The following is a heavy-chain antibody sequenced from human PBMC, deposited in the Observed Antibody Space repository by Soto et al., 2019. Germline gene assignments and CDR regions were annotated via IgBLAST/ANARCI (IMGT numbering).Heavy chain of an antibody. CDR3: GSGGSSSDSYYFAS. Sequence: EVQLVESGGGLVKPGGSLRLSCAASGFTFSSYSMNWVRQAPGKGLEWVSSISSSSSYIYYADSVKGRFTISRDNAKNSLYRQRNTLGAEHPALYYGGSGGSSSDSYYFASWGRGTLVTVPS. CDR2: ISSSSSYI. J-gene: IGHJ4*02. CDR1: GFTFSSYS. D-gene: IGHD6-6*01. V-gene: IGHV3-21*01.